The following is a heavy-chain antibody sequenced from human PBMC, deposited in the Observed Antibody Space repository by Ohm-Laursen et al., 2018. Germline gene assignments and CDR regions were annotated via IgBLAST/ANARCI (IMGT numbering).Heavy chain of an antibody. CDR2: INPNSGGT. V-gene: IGHV1-2*02. Sequence: SVKVSCKASGYTFTGYYMHWVRQAPGQGLEWMGWINPNSGGTNYAQKFQGRVTMTRDTSISTAYMELSRLRSDDTAVYYCANRLGSSSPGDYWGQGTLVTVSS. CDR1: GYTFTGYY. D-gene: IGHD1-26*01. J-gene: IGHJ4*02. CDR3: ANRLGSSSPGDY.